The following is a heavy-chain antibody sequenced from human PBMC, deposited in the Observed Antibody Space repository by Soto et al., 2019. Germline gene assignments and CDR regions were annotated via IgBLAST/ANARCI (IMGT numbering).Heavy chain of an antibody. CDR1: GYTFTGYY. Sequence: GASVKVSCKASGYTFTGYYMHWVRQAPGQGLEWMGWINPNSGGTNYAQKFQGRVTMTRDTSISTAYMELSRLRSDDTAVYYCARGVGGTEGYCSGGSRLRGAFDIWGQGTMVTVSS. CDR2: INPNSGGT. V-gene: IGHV1-2*02. J-gene: IGHJ3*02. D-gene: IGHD2-15*01. CDR3: ARGVGGTEGYCSGGSRLRGAFDI.